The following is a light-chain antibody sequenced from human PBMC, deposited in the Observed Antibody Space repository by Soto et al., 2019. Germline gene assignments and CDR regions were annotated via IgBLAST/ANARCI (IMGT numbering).Light chain of an antibody. J-gene: IGKJ2*01. V-gene: IGKV1-5*01. CDR1: QSVSRR. Sequence: DIQMTQSPSTLSASVGDRITITCRASQSVSRRLAWFQQKPGKAPKLLIYDASSLESGDPSRFSGRGAGTEFTLTISSLQPGDCATYDCHTYNSYSLHTVGQGTKLEIK. CDR2: DAS. CDR3: HTYNSYSLHT.